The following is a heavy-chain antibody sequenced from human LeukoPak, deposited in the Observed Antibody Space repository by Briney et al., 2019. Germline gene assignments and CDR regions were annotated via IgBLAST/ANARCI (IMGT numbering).Heavy chain of an antibody. CDR3: ARAGTTTFGGGALEV. CDR2: IYHRGTT. J-gene: IGHJ3*01. CDR1: GGSISTTHW. Sequence: SETLSLTCAVSGGSISTTHWWSWVRQSPGKGLEWIGEIYHRGTTTYNPSLKSRVAISVDRSTNHFSLRLTSVVVADTAVYYCARAGTTTFGGGALEVWGPGTMVIVS. V-gene: IGHV4-4*02. D-gene: IGHD1/OR15-1a*01.